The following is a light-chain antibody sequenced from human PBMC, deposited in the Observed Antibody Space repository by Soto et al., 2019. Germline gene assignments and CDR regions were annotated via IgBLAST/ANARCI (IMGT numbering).Light chain of an antibody. Sequence: EIVMTQSPATLSVSPGERVTLSCRASQNILSNLAWYQQKPGQAPRLLIYGASTRATGIPARFGGSGSGTDFTLTISSLEPEDFAVYYCQQRSNWPPAITFGQGTRLEIK. V-gene: IGKV3-15*01. J-gene: IGKJ5*01. CDR1: QNILSN. CDR2: GAS. CDR3: QQRSNWPPAIT.